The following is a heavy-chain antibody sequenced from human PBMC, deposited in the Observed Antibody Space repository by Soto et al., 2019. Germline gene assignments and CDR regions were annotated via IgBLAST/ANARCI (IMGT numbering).Heavy chain of an antibody. CDR3: ARRSVPSSNWFDP. D-gene: IGHD6-19*01. Sequence: QVQLQQWGAGLLKPSETLSLTCAVYGGSFSGYYWSWIRQPPGKGLEWIGEINHSGSTNYNPSLKSRVTISVDTSTNQFSLKLSSVTAADTAVYYCARRSVPSSNWFDPWGQGTLVTVSS. CDR2: INHSGST. CDR1: GGSFSGYY. V-gene: IGHV4-34*01. J-gene: IGHJ5*02.